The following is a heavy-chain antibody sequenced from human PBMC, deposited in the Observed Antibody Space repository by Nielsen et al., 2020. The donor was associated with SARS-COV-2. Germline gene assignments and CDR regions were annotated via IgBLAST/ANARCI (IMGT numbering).Heavy chain of an antibody. D-gene: IGHD3-3*01. CDR3: ARDPHDFWSGYFHYYGMDV. V-gene: IGHV4-34*09. J-gene: IGHJ6*02. Sequence: WIRQPPGKGLEWIGEINHSGSTNYNPSLKSRVTISVDTSKNQFSLKLSSVTAADTAVYYCARDPHDFWSGYFHYYGMDVWGQGTTVTVSS. CDR2: INHSGST.